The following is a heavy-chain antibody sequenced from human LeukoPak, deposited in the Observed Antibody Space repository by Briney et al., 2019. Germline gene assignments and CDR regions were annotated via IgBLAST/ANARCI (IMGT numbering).Heavy chain of an antibody. CDR2: IYHSGST. Sequence: SETLSLTCTVSGYSISSGYYWGWIRQPPGKGLEWIGSIYHSGSTYYNPSLKSRVTISVDTYKNQFSLKLSSVTAADTAVYYCARDLDYVWGSYRSGDYWGQGTLVTAS. CDR1: GYSISSGYY. CDR3: ARDLDYVWGSYRSGDY. V-gene: IGHV4-38-2*02. D-gene: IGHD3-16*02. J-gene: IGHJ4*02.